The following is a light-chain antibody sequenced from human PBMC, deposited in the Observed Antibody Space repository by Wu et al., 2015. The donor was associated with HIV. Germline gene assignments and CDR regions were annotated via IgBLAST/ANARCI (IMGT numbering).Light chain of an antibody. CDR3: QHRHNWPFT. Sequence: IVMTQSPATLSVSPGERATLSCRASQSIGSNLAWYQQKPGQAPRLLIYGASTRATGVPDRFSGSGSGTDFTLTVSSLQSEDFAVYYCQHRHNWPFTFGPGTKLDLK. CDR2: GAS. CDR1: QSIGSN. V-gene: IGKV3-15*01. J-gene: IGKJ3*01.